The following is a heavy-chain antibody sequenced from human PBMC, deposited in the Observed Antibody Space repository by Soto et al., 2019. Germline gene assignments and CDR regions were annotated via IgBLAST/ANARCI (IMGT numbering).Heavy chain of an antibody. CDR1: GFTFSSYA. CDR3: ARSPYDSSGYYYY. CDR2: ISYDGSNK. D-gene: IGHD3-22*01. V-gene: IGHV3-30-3*01. Sequence: GGSLRLSCAASGFTFSSYAMHWVRQAPGKGLEWVAVISYDGSNKYYADSVKGRFTISRDNSKNTLYLQMNSLRAEDTAVYYCARSPYDSSGYYYYWGQGTLVNVSS. J-gene: IGHJ4*02.